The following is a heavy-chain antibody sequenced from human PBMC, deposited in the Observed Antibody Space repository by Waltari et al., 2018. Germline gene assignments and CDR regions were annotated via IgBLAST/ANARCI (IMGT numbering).Heavy chain of an antibody. J-gene: IGHJ4*02. CDR1: GFTFSSYG. CDR3: AKGGIAVAGFDY. Sequence: QVQLVESGGGVVQPGRSLRLSCAASGFTFSSYGMHWVRQAPGKGLEWVAVIWYDGSNKYYAYSVKGRFTISRDNSKNTLYLQMNSLRAEDTAMYYCAKGGIAVAGFDYWGQGTLVTVSS. V-gene: IGHV3-30*18. D-gene: IGHD6-19*01. CDR2: IWYDGSNK.